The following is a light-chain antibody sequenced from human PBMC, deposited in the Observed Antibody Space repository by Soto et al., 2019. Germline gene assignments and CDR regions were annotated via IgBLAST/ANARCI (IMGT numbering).Light chain of an antibody. V-gene: IGLV1-44*01. Sequence: QSVLTQPPSASGTPGQRVTISCSGSSSNIGGNTVNWHQQLPGTAPKLLIHGDTLRPSGVPDRFSGSKSGTSASLAISGLQSEDEAEYYCATWDDSLNGVLFGGGTKLTVL. J-gene: IGLJ2*01. CDR2: GDT. CDR3: ATWDDSLNGVL. CDR1: SSNIGGNT.